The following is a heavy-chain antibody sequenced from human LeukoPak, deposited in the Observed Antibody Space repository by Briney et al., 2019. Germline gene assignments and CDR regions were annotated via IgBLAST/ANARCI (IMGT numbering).Heavy chain of an antibody. CDR3: ARGRDGYNFLNRGEYYYFDY. V-gene: IGHV1-24*01. Sequence: ASVKVSCKASGYTFTSYYMHWVRQSPGKGLEWMGGFHPEDGETIYAQKFQGRVTMTEDTSTDTAYMELSSLRSDDTAVYYCARGRDGYNFLNRGEYYYFDYWGQGTLVTVSS. CDR1: GYTFTSYY. J-gene: IGHJ4*02. CDR2: FHPEDGET. D-gene: IGHD5-24*01.